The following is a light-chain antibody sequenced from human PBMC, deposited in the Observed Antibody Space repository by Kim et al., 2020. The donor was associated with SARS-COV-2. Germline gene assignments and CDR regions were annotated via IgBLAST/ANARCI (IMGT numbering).Light chain of an antibody. V-gene: IGKV3-20*01. Sequence: EIVMTQSLGTLSLSPGERATLSCSASQSVSSSYLAWYQQKPGQAPRLLLYHTSSRATGIPDRFSGSGSGTDFTLTISRLEPEDFAVYYCQQYGNSPLTFGKGTKVDIK. J-gene: IGKJ4*01. CDR1: QSVSSSY. CDR3: QQYGNSPLT. CDR2: HTS.